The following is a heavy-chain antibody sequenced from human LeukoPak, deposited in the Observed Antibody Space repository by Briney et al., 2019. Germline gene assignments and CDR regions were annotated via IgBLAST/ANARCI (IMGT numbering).Heavy chain of an antibody. V-gene: IGHV3-7*01. CDR2: IKQDGSEK. D-gene: IGHD3-22*01. CDR1: GFTFSSYW. Sequence: PGGSLRLSCAASGFTFSSYWMSWVRQAPGKGLEGVANIKQDGSEKYYVDSVKGRFTISRDNAKNSLYLQMNSLRAEDTAVYYCARDYYYYDSSGYYYWGQGTLVTVSS. CDR3: ARDYYYYDSSGYYY. J-gene: IGHJ4*02.